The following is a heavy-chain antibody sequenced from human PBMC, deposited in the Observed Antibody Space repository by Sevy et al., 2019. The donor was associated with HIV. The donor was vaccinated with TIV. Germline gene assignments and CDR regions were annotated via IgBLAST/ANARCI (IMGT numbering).Heavy chain of an antibody. CDR2: IKQDGSET. CDR1: GFTFSMYW. CDR3: ARAYYKFCGGDCYLDY. V-gene: IGHV3-7*01. Sequence: GGSLRLSCAASGFTFSMYWMSWVRQAPGKGLEWVAKIKQDGSETYYVDSVKGRFTISRDNAKNSLYLQMKSLRAEDTAVYYCARAYYKFCGGDCYLDYWGQGTLVTVSS. J-gene: IGHJ4*02. D-gene: IGHD2-21*02.